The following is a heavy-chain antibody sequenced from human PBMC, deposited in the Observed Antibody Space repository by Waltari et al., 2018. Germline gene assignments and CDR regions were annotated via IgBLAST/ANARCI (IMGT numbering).Heavy chain of an antibody. CDR3: ARDGYMAGSFDI. CDR2: ILPGDSET. Sequence: EVQLVQSGAVVKKPGESLKISCKASGYSFTTYWIGWVRQMPDKGLEWMGIILPGDSETTYSPSYSPSFQGQVTISADTSISTAYLQWNSLRAEDTAVYYCARDGYMAGSFDIWGQGTMVTVSS. D-gene: IGHD5-18*01. CDR1: GYSFTTYW. J-gene: IGHJ3*02. V-gene: IGHV5-51*01.